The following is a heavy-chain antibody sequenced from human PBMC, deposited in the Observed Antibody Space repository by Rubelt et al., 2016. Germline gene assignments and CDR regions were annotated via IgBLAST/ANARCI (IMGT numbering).Heavy chain of an antibody. CDR3: AHKSLGGNSNDY. CDR2: IFSNDEK. CDR1: GFSLSNARLG. V-gene: IGHV2-26*01. Sequence: QVTLKESGPVLVKPTETLTLTCTASGFSLSNARLGVSWIRQPPGKALEWLAHIFSNDEKSYSTSLKRRLTISKDTSKSQVVLTMTNMDPVDTATYYCAHKSLGGNSNDYWGQGTLVTVSS. D-gene: IGHD4-23*01. J-gene: IGHJ4*02.